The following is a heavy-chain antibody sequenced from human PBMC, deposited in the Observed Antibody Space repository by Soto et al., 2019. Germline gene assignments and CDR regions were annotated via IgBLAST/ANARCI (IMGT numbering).Heavy chain of an antibody. V-gene: IGHV3-11*01. CDR1: GFTFSGYY. CDR3: ARQFSYYYYGMDV. J-gene: IGHJ6*02. CDR2: ISSSGSTI. Sequence: SLRLSCAASGFTFSGYYMSWVRPGPGKGLEWVSYISSSGSTIYYADSVKGRFTISRDNAKNSLYLQMNSLRAEDTAVYYCARQFSYYYYGMDVWGQGTTVTVSS.